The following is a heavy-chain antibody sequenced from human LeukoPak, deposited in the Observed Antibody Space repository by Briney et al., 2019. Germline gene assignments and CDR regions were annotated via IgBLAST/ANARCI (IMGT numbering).Heavy chain of an antibody. D-gene: IGHD3-22*01. Sequence: GGSLRLSCAASGVTFSNYGMHWVRQAPGKGLEWVSVIYSGGSTYYADSVKGRFTISRDNSKNTLYLQMNSLRAEDTAVYYCARLQALGSGYDLFDYWGQGTLVTVSS. CDR2: IYSGGST. J-gene: IGHJ4*02. CDR1: GVTFSNYG. CDR3: ARLQALGSGYDLFDY. V-gene: IGHV3-53*01.